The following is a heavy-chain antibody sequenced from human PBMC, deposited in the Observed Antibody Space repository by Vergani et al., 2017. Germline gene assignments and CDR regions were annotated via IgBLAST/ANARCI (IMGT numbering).Heavy chain of an antibody. J-gene: IGHJ3*02. V-gene: IGHV3-23*04. Sequence: EVQLVESGGGVVRPGGSLRLSCAASGFTFDDYGMSWVRQAPGKGLEWVSAISGSGGSTYYADSVKGRFTISRDNSKNTLYLQMNSLRAEDTAVYYCAKDIVVVVAATLDAFDIWGQGTMVTVSS. CDR3: AKDIVVVVAATLDAFDI. CDR1: GFTFDDYG. D-gene: IGHD2-15*01. CDR2: ISGSGGST.